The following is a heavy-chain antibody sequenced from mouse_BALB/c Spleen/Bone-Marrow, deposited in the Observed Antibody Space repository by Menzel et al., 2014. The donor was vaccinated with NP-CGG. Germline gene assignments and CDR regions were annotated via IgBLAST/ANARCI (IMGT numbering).Heavy chain of an antibody. CDR1: GFTFTDYY. CDR2: IRNKANGYTT. V-gene: IGHV7-3*02. J-gene: IGHJ3*01. Sequence: EVNLVESGGGLVQPGGSLRLSCATSGFTFTDYYMSWVRQPPGKALEWLGFIRNKANGYTTEYSASVKGRFTISRDNSQSILFLQMNTLRTEDCAIYYCARVYFDDYEAWFAYWGQGTLVTVSA. D-gene: IGHD2-13*01. CDR3: ARVYFDDYEAWFAY.